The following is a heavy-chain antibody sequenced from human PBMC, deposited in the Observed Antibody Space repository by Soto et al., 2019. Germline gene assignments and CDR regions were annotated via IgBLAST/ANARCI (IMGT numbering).Heavy chain of an antibody. CDR1: GGSISGYF. CDR2: IHYSGST. J-gene: IGHJ4*02. V-gene: IGHV4-59*08. Sequence: QVQLQESGPGLVKPSETLSLTCTVSGGSISGYFWSWIRQPPGKGLEWIGIIHYSGSTDYNPSLKSRVTIAVDTSKNQFSLKLSSVSAADPAVYYCARKGASGSYSNWGQGTLVTVSS. D-gene: IGHD1-26*01. CDR3: ARKGASGSYSN.